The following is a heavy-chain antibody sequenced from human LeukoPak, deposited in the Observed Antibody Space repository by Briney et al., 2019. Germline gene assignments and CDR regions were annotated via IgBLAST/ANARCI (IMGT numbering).Heavy chain of an antibody. D-gene: IGHD5-18*01. J-gene: IGHJ4*02. V-gene: IGHV3-23*01. CDR2: ISGSAHKI. Sequence: GGSLRLSCVASGITFSNYAVSWVRQAPEKGLDWVSVISGSAHKIRYADSVKGRFTISRDNSENIVYLQMNNLRVEGTAVYYCAGRLTGYSSGYVHWGQGTLVTVSS. CDR1: GITFSNYA. CDR3: AGRLTGYSSGYVH.